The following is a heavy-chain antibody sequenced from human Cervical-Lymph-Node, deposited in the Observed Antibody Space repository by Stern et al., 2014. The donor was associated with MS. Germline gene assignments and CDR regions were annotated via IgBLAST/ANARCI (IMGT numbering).Heavy chain of an antibody. V-gene: IGHV1-2*04. CDR3: ARGDTLDY. D-gene: IGHD1-26*01. Sequence: VQLVESGAEVKKPGASVKVSCKASGYTFTGYYMHWVRQAPGQGLEWMGWINPNSGGTNYAQKVQGWVTLPRDTSISTAYMELSRLRSDDTAVYYCARGDTLDYWGQGTLVTVSS. CDR2: INPNSGGT. J-gene: IGHJ4*02. CDR1: GYTFTGYY.